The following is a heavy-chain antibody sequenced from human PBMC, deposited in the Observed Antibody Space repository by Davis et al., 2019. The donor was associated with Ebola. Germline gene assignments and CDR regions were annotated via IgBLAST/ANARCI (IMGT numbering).Heavy chain of an antibody. D-gene: IGHD4-17*01. V-gene: IGHV3-73*01. CDR3: TTSLPYGDYADY. J-gene: IGHJ4*02. CDR1: GFTFSGSA. Sequence: GSLRLSCAASGFTFSGSAMHWVRQASGKGLEWVGRIRSKANSYATAYAASVKGRFTISRDDSKNTAYLQMNSLKTEDTAVYYCTTSLPYGDYADYWGQGTLVTVSS. CDR2: IRSKANSYAT.